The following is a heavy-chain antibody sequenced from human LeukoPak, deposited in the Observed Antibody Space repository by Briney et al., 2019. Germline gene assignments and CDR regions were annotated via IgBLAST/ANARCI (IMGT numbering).Heavy chain of an antibody. CDR2: IYYSGTT. Sequence: SETLSLTCTVSGGSISSSHYYWGWIRQTPGKGLEWIGTIYYSGTTYYNPSLESRATIPEDTSKNQFSLTLRSVTAADTAVYYCARQISDYYYYYIDVWGKGTTVTVSS. CDR1: GGSISSSHYY. J-gene: IGHJ6*03. CDR3: ARQISDYYYYYIDV. D-gene: IGHD3-10*01. V-gene: IGHV4-39*01.